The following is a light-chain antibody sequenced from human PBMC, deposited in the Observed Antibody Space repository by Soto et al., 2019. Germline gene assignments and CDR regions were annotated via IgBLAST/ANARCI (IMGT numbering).Light chain of an antibody. J-gene: IGLJ1*01. CDR3: AAWDDRLDVYV. CDR2: STS. V-gene: IGLV1-44*01. CDR1: SSNIGSNT. Sequence: QSVLTQPPSASGTPGQIVAISCSGSSSNIGSNTVTWYRQLPGTAPKLLIYSTSQRSSGVPGRFSGSKSGASASLSISGLQSADEADYYCAAWDDRLDVYVFGTGTKLTVL.